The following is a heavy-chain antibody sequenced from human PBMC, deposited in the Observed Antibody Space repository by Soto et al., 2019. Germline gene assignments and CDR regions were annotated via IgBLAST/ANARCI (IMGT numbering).Heavy chain of an antibody. CDR2: IYYSGST. Sequence: SETLSLTFTVSGGSISSYYWSWIRQPPGKGLEWIGYIYYSGSTNYNPSLKSRVTISVDTSKNQFSLKLSSVTVADTAVYYCARVLSSSADWFDPWGQGTLVTVSS. D-gene: IGHD6-13*01. CDR1: GGSISSYY. CDR3: ARVLSSSADWFDP. V-gene: IGHV4-59*01. J-gene: IGHJ5*02.